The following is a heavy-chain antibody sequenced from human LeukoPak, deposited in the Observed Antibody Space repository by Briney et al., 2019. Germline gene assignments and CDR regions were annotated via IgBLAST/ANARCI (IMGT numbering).Heavy chain of an antibody. CDR3: ARGVDSYSSSDYFDY. CDR1: GGSISSYY. J-gene: IGHJ4*02. D-gene: IGHD6-13*01. V-gene: IGHV4-59*01. Sequence: SETLSLTCTVSGGSISSYYWSWIRQPPGKGLEWIGYIYYSGSTNYNPSHKSRVTISVDTSKNQFSLKLSSVTPADTAVYYCARGVDSYSSSDYFDYWGQGTLVTVSS. CDR2: IYYSGST.